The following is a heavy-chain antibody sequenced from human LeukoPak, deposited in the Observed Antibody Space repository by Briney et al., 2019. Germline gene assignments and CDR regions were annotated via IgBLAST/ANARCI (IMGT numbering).Heavy chain of an antibody. J-gene: IGHJ5*02. CDR1: GFTFSSYA. CDR3: AKDFERGIPVAGKRSRNWFDP. V-gene: IGHV3-23*01. CDR2: ISGSGGST. D-gene: IGHD6-19*01. Sequence: GGSLRLSCAASGFTFSSYAMGWVRQAPGKGLEWVSAISGSGGSTYYADSVKGRFTISRDNSKNTLYLQMNSLRAEDTAVYYCAKDFERGIPVAGKRSRNWFDPWGQGTLVTVSS.